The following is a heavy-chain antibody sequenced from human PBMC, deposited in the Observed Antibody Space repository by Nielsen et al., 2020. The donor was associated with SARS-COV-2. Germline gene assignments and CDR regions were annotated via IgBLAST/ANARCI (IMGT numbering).Heavy chain of an antibody. CDR3: ARSAPGCGRSYRPCYYYGMDV. Sequence: SETLSLTCTVSGGSISSSSYYWGWIRQPPGKGLEWIGSIYYSGSTYYNPSLKSRVTISVDTSKNQFSLKLSSVTAADTAVYYCARSAPGCGRSYRPCYYYGMDVWGQGTTVTVSS. J-gene: IGHJ6*02. D-gene: IGHD3-16*02. CDR1: GGSISSSSYY. V-gene: IGHV4-39*01. CDR2: IYYSGST.